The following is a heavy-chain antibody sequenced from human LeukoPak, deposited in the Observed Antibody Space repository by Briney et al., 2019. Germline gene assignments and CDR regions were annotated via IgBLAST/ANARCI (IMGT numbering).Heavy chain of an antibody. J-gene: IGHJ4*02. Sequence: PSETLSLTCTVSGGSISSSSYYWGWTRQPPGKGLEWIGSIYYSGSTYNNPSLKSRVTISVDTSKNQFSLKVSSVTAADTAVYYCARHRYISGWSPIDYWGQGTLVTVSS. D-gene: IGHD6-19*01. CDR3: ARHRYISGWSPIDY. CDR1: GGSISSSSYY. V-gene: IGHV4-39*01. CDR2: IYYSGST.